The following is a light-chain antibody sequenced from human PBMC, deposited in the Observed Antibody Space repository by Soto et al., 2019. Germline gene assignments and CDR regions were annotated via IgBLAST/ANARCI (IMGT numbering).Light chain of an antibody. J-gene: IGKJ1*01. CDR2: RAS. CDR3: VQGTHWPPT. CDR1: QSLVYSDGYAY. V-gene: IGKV2-30*01. Sequence: DVVMTQSPLSLPVTLGQPASISCKSSQSLVYSDGYAYLNWFQQRPGQSPRRLIYRASNRDSGVPDRFSGSGSGTDFTLKISRVEAEDVGVYYCVQGTHWPPTFGRGTKVEIK.